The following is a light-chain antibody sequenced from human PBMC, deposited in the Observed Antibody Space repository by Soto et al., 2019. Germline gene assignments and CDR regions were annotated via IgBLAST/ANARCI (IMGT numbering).Light chain of an antibody. V-gene: IGKV3-15*01. Sequence: EIVMTQSPATLSVSPGERATLSCRASQSVSSNLALYQQKPGQAPRLLIYGASTRATGIPARFSGSGSGAEFTVNSSSLQSEDLADYYCQQYNNWALTFGGGTKVEIK. CDR3: QQYNNWALT. CDR2: GAS. J-gene: IGKJ4*01. CDR1: QSVSSN.